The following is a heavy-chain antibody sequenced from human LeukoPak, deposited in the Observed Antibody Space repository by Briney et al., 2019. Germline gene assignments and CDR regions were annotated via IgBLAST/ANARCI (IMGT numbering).Heavy chain of an antibody. D-gene: IGHD4-17*01. Sequence: SETLSLTCTVSGGSISTYYWCWIRQSPGKGLEWIGCIYYSGSTNRNPSLESRVTISVATSQNQFSLRLSSVTAADTAVYYCARESYGFGPFDYWGQGTLVTVSS. J-gene: IGHJ4*02. CDR2: IYYSGST. V-gene: IGHV4-59*01. CDR1: GGSISTYY. CDR3: ARESYGFGPFDY.